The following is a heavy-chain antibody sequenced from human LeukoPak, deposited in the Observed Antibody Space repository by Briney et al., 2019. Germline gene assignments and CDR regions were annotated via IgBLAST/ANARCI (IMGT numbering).Heavy chain of an antibody. CDR1: GFTFSSYE. CDR3: ASNSGAASSPVPLYYFDY. CDR2: ISSSGSTI. J-gene: IGHJ4*02. D-gene: IGHD2-15*01. Sequence: GGSLRLSCAASGFTFSSYEMNWVRQAPGKGQEWVSYISSSGSTIYYADSVKGRFTISRDNAKNSLYLQMNSLRAEDTAVYYCASNSGAASSPVPLYYFDYWGQGTLVTASS. V-gene: IGHV3-48*03.